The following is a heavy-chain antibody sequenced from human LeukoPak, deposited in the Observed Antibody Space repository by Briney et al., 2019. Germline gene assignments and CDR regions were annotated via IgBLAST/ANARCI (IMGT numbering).Heavy chain of an antibody. V-gene: IGHV3-33*01. CDR3: ARDRSAGYSSPVGA. CDR1: GFTFSGYG. D-gene: IGHD6-13*01. J-gene: IGHJ5*02. CDR2: IWYDGSNK. Sequence: GGSPRLSCAASGFTFSGYGMHWVRQAPGKGLEWVAVIWYDGSNKYYADSVKGRFTISRDNSKNTLYLQMNSLRAEDTAVYYCARDRSAGYSSPVGAWGQGTLVTVSS.